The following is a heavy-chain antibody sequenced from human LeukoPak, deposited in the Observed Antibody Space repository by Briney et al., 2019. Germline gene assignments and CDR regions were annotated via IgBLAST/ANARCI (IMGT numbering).Heavy chain of an antibody. J-gene: IGHJ4*02. CDR3: ASNPETRTYYGSGSFDY. Sequence: GRSLRLSCAASGFTFSSYAMHWVRQAPGKGLEWVAVISYDGSNKYYADSVKGRFTISRDNAKNSLYLQMNSLRAEDTALYYCASNPETRTYYGSGSFDYWGQGTLVTVSS. CDR2: ISYDGSNK. V-gene: IGHV3-30*04. CDR1: GFTFSSYA. D-gene: IGHD3-10*01.